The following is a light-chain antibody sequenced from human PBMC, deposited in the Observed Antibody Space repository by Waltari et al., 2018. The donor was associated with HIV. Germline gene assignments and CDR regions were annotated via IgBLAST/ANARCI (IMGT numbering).Light chain of an antibody. Sequence: QSVLTQPPSASGTPGQRVTISCSGSSSNIGSHYVYWYLQLPGTAPKLLIQRNNQRPSGVPDRFSGSKSGTSASLAISGLRSEDEADYYCAAWDDSLSGYVVFGGGTKLTVL. J-gene: IGLJ2*01. CDR2: RNN. V-gene: IGLV1-47*01. CDR1: SSNIGSHY. CDR3: AAWDDSLSGYVV.